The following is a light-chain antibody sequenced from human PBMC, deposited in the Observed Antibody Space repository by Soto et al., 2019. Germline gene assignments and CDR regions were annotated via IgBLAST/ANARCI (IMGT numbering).Light chain of an antibody. Sequence: DIQMTQSPSFVSASVGDRVTVTCRASQGISNWLAWYQQKPGKAPKLLIYTASTFGSGVPSRFSGSGSGTDFTLDISSLQPEDFATYYCQQASAFPITFGQGTRLEIK. V-gene: IGKV1-12*01. J-gene: IGKJ5*01. CDR1: QGISNW. CDR3: QQASAFPIT. CDR2: TAS.